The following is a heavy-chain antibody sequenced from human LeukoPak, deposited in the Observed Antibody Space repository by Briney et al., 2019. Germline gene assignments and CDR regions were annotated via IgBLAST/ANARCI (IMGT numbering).Heavy chain of an antibody. D-gene: IGHD3/OR15-3a*01. Sequence: ASVKVSCKASGYTFTSHVMNWLRQAPGQGLEWLGWINTNTGNPTYAQGFTGHFVFSLDTSVTTTYLQISSLKDDDTAVYYCARSGSWTDHPAFDIWGQGTMVTVSS. CDR2: INTNTGNP. V-gene: IGHV7-4-1*02. CDR3: ARSGSWTDHPAFDI. CDR1: GYTFTSHV. J-gene: IGHJ3*02.